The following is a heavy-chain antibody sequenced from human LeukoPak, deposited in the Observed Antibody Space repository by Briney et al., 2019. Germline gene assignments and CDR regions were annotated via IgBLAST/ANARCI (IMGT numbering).Heavy chain of an antibody. CDR3: ARGGNYYEAMV. CDR2: IHYSGRT. J-gene: IGHJ4*02. D-gene: IGHD1-26*01. V-gene: IGHV4-59*01. CDR1: GVSISTYY. Sequence: SETLSLTCTVSGVSISTYYWTWIRQPPGRGLEWIGYIHYSGRTDYNPSLKSRVTTSVDTSKNQFSLRLTSVTAADTAVYFCARGGNYYEAMVWGQGTLVTVSS.